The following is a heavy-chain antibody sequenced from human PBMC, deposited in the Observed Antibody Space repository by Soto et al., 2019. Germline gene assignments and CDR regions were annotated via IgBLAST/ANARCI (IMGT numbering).Heavy chain of an antibody. Sequence: SETLSLTCTVSGGSISSYYWSWIRQPPGKGLEWIGYIYYSGSTNYNPSLKSRVTISVDTSKNQSSLKLSSVTAADTAVYYCAREGDSFDYWGQGTLVTVSS. D-gene: IGHD1-26*01. CDR1: GGSISSYY. CDR2: IYYSGST. V-gene: IGHV4-59*01. J-gene: IGHJ4*02. CDR3: AREGDSFDY.